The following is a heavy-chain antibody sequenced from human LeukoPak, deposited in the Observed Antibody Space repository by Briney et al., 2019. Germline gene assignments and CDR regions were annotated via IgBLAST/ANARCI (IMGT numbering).Heavy chain of an antibody. CDR1: GFTFSSYG. CDR2: IYYSGST. D-gene: IGHD3-3*01. J-gene: IGHJ4*02. V-gene: IGHV4-59*12. Sequence: GSLRLSCAASGFTFSSYGMSWVRQPPGKGLEWIGYIYYSGSTNYNPSLKSRVTISVDTSKNQFSPKLSSVTAADTAVYYCARGRRITIFGVVIFSQPYFDYWGQGTLVTVSS. CDR3: ARGRRITIFGVVIFSQPYFDY.